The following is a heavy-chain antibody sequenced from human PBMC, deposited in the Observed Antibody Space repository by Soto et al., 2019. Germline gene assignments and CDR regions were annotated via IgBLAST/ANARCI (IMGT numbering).Heavy chain of an antibody. CDR3: ARDGVVKRYFDY. V-gene: IGHV4-59*01. D-gene: IGHD3-3*01. CDR2: IYYSGST. CDR1: GGSISSYY. Sequence: SETLSLTCTVSGGSISSYYWSWIRQPPGKGLEWIGYIYYSGSTNYNPSLKSRVTISVDTSKNQFSLKLSSVTAADTAVYYCARDGVVKRYFDYWGQGTLVTVSS. J-gene: IGHJ4*02.